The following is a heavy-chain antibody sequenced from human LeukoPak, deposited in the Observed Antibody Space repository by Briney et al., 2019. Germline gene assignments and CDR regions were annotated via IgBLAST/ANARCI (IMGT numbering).Heavy chain of an antibody. CDR3: ARLSGSSWYLGEVY. CDR1: GGSISSGNYY. D-gene: IGHD6-13*01. CDR2: FYYSGST. V-gene: IGHV4-39*01. J-gene: IGHJ4*02. Sequence: SETLSLTCAVSGGSISSGNYYWGWIRQPPGKGLEWIGSFYYSGSTHYNPSLKSRVTISVDASKNQFSLNLNSVIATDTAVYYCARLSGSSWYLGEVYWGQGTLVTVSS.